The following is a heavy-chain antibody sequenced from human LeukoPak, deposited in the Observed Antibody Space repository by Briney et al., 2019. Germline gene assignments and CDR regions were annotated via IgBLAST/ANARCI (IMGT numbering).Heavy chain of an antibody. Sequence: GESLKISCKGSGYSFTRYCIGWVRQMPGKGLEWMGIIYPGDSDTRYSPSFQGEVTSSADRSISTAYLQWSSMKASDTAMYYCARSGRGIYYFYSWGQGTLVTVSS. J-gene: IGHJ4*02. CDR2: IYPGDSDT. CDR1: GYSFTRYC. V-gene: IGHV5-51*01. CDR3: ARSGRGIYYFYS. D-gene: IGHD3-10*01.